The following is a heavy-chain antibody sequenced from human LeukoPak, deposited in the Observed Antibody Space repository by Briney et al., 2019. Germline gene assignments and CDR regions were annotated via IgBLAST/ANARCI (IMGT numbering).Heavy chain of an antibody. J-gene: IGHJ4*02. CDR3: ARGGIPVTGIDEVDY. CDR2: IGIGGDT. CDR1: GFTFSSHD. D-gene: IGHD2-21*02. Sequence: GGSLRLSCAASGFTFSSHDMHWARLATGKGLEWDSAIGIGGDTDYPGSVKGRFTISRENAKNSLYLQMNSLRAGDTAVYYCARGGIPVTGIDEVDYWGQGTLVTVSS. V-gene: IGHV3-13*01.